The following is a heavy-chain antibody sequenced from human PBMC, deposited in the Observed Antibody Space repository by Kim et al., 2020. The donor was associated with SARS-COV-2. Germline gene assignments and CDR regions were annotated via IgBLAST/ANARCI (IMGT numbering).Heavy chain of an antibody. CDR2: ISYDGSNK. CDR3: ARDDYESSGYSYGMDV. J-gene: IGHJ6*01. D-gene: IGHD3-22*01. V-gene: IGHV3-30-3*01. Sequence: GGSLRLSCAASGFTFSSYAMHWVRQAPGKGLEWVAVISYDGSNKYYADSVKGRFTISRDNSKNTLYLQMNSLRAEDTAVYYCARDDYESSGYSYGMDVWG. CDR1: GFTFSSYA.